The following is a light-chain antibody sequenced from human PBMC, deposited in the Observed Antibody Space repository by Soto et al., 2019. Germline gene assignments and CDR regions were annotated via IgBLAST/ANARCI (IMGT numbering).Light chain of an antibody. J-gene: IGLJ1*01. CDR1: NSDIGAGYD. CDR3: QSYDSSLRGV. Sequence: QSVLTQPPSVSGAPGQRVTISCTGSNSDIGAGYDVHWYQQLPGTAPKLVIYANNNRPSGVPDRFSASKSGTSASLAITGLQADDEAVYYCQSYDSSLRGVFGTGTKLTVL. CDR2: ANN. V-gene: IGLV1-40*01.